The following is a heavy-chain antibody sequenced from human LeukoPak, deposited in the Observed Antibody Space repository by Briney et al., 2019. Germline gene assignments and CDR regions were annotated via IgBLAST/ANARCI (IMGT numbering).Heavy chain of an antibody. V-gene: IGHV4-59*01. CDR3: ARVEEGYGSGRRENYYYYYMDV. D-gene: IGHD3-10*01. Sequence: PSETLSLTCTVSGGSISSYYWSWIRQPPGKGLEWIGYIYYSGSTNYNPSLKSRVTISVDTSKNQFSLKLSSVTAADTAVYYCARVEEGYGSGRRENYYYYYMDVWGKGTTVTISS. CDR2: IYYSGST. CDR1: GGSISSYY. J-gene: IGHJ6*03.